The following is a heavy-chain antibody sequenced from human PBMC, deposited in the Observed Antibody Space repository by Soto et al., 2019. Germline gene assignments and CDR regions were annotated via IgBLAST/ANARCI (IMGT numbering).Heavy chain of an antibody. CDR2: IYYSGST. J-gene: IGHJ4*02. D-gene: IGHD6-13*01. CDR1: GGSISSSSYY. Sequence: PSETLSLTCTVSGGSISSSSYYWGWIRQPPGKGLEWIGSIYYSGSTYYNPSLKSRVTISVDTSKNQFSLKLSSVTAADTAVYYCARLRVAAAYIDYWGQGTLVTVS. CDR3: ARLRVAAAYIDY. V-gene: IGHV4-39*01.